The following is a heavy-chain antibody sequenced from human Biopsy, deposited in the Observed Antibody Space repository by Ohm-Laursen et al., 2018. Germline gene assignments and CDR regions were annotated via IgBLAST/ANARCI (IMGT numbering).Heavy chain of an antibody. CDR2: IIPIFGTA. J-gene: IGHJ5*02. V-gene: IGHV1-69*13. CDR3: ARERDP. CDR1: GGTFSSYA. Sequence: GASVKVSCKASGGTFSSYAISWVRQAPGQGLEWMGGIIPIFGTANYAQKFQGRVTITADESTSTAYMELSRLTSDDTAVYYCARERDPWGQGTLVTVSS.